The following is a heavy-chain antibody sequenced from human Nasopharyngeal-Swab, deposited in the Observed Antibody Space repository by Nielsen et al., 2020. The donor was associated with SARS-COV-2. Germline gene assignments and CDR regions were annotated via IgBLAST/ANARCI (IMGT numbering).Heavy chain of an antibody. J-gene: IGHJ4*02. Sequence: ETLSLTCAVYGGSFSGYSWSWVRQAPGKGLEWVANIKQDESEKSYVDSVKGRFTISRDNAKNSLYLQMNSLRAEDTAVYYCATNWDYRFDYWGQGTLITVSS. CDR2: IKQDESEK. CDR1: GGSFSGYS. CDR3: ATNWDYRFDY. V-gene: IGHV3-7*01. D-gene: IGHD1-7*01.